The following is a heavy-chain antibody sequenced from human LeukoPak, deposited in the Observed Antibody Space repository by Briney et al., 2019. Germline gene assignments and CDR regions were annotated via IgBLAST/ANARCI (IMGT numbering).Heavy chain of an antibody. CDR3: ASVAVGYYYDSSGYYFDY. Sequence: SGSLSLTCAVSGGSISSYYWSWIRQPPGKRLEWVWYLYYSRSTNYNPSLKRRVTISVHTSKNQFSLKLSSVTAADTAVYYCASVAVGYYYDSSGYYFDYWGQGTLVTVSS. CDR1: GGSISSYY. CDR2: LYYSRST. V-gene: IGHV4-59*01. D-gene: IGHD3-22*01. J-gene: IGHJ4*02.